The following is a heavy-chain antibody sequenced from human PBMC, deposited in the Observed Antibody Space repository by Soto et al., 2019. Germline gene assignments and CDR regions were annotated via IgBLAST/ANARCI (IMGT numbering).Heavy chain of an antibody. CDR1: GFTFSSYS. V-gene: IGHV3-21*06. CDR2: ISSGSSYI. Sequence: PGGSLRLSCAASGFTFSSYSMNWVRQAPGKGLEWVSSISSGSSYIYYADSVKGRFTISRDNAKNSLYLQMNSLRAEDTAVYYCATGPDCISTSCYFVSLLWGQGTLVTVSS. CDR3: ATGPDCISTSCYFVSLL. D-gene: IGHD2-2*01. J-gene: IGHJ4*02.